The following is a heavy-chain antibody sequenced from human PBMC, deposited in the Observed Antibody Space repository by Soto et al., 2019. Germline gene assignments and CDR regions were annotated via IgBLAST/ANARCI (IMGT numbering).Heavy chain of an antibody. D-gene: IGHD5-18*01. CDR1: GFTFSSYG. CDR2: IWYDGSNK. V-gene: IGHV3-33*01. Sequence: QVQLVESGGGVVQPGRSLRLSCAASGFTFSSYGMHWVRQAPGKGLEWVAVIWYDGSNKYYADSVKGRFTISRDNSKNTLYLQMNSLRAEDTAVYYCARDQSGYSYEYYFDYWGQGTLVTISS. CDR3: ARDQSGYSYEYYFDY. J-gene: IGHJ4*02.